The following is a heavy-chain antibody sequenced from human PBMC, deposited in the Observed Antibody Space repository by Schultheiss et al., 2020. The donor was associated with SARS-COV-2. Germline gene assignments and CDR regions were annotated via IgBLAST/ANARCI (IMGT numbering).Heavy chain of an antibody. J-gene: IGHJ5*01. Sequence: GGSLRLSCAVSGFTIGDFGMHWVRQAPGKGLEWVAGIDYNSGAFGYADSVKGRFTISRDNAKNSVYLQMNTLRAEDTALYYCAKGGGSGTYYNTPFDSWGQGTLVTVSS. V-gene: IGHV3-9*01. D-gene: IGHD3-10*01. CDR3: AKGGGSGTYYNTPFDS. CDR1: GFTIGDFG. CDR2: IDYNSGAF.